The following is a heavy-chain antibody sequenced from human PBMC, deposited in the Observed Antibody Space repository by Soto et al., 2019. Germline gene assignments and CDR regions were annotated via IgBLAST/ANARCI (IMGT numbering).Heavy chain of an antibody. Sequence: ASVKVSCKASGGTFSSYAISWVRQAPGQGLEWMGGIIPIFGTANYAQKFQGRVTITADESTSTPYMELSSLRSEDTAVYYCAREISVAAANYGMDVWGQGTTVTVSS. CDR3: AREISVAAANYGMDV. J-gene: IGHJ6*02. CDR1: GGTFSSYA. D-gene: IGHD6-13*01. CDR2: IIPIFGTA. V-gene: IGHV1-69*13.